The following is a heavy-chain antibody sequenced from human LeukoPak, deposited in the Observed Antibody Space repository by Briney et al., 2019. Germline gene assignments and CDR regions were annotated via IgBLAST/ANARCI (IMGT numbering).Heavy chain of an antibody. Sequence: SVKVSCKASGYTFTGYYMHWVRQAPGQGLEWMGRIIPILGIANYAQKFQGRVTITADKSTSTAYMELSSLRSEDTAVYYCARAAVDGGFDYWGQGTLVTVSS. J-gene: IGHJ4*02. V-gene: IGHV1-69*04. D-gene: IGHD3-16*01. CDR2: IIPILGIA. CDR3: ARAAVDGGFDY. CDR1: GYTFTGYY.